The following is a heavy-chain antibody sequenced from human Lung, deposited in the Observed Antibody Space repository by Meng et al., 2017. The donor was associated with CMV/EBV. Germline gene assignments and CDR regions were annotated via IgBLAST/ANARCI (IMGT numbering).Heavy chain of an antibody. V-gene: IGHV4-34*01. J-gene: IGHJ6*02. D-gene: IGHD3-3*01. CDR2: INHSGST. CDR3: ARGRGFWSGSRYYYYGMDV. Sequence: PCAVYGGSFSGYYWSWIRQPPGKGLEWFGEINHSGSTNYNPSLKSRVTISVDTSKNQFSLKLSSVTAADTVVYYCARGRGFWSGSRYYYYGMDVWGQGXTVTVSS. CDR1: GGSFSGYY.